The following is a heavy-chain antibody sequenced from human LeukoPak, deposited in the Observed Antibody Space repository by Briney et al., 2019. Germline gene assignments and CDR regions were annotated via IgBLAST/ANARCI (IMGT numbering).Heavy chain of an antibody. CDR3: ARTYYYDSSGYFDY. V-gene: IGHV3-23*01. J-gene: IGHJ4*02. CDR2: ISDSGGST. CDR1: GFTFSSYA. D-gene: IGHD3-22*01. Sequence: GGSLRLSCAASGFTFSSYAMSWVRQAPGKGLEWVSSISDSGGSTYYADSVKGRFTISRDNSKNTLYLQMNSLRADDTAVYCCARTYYYDSSGYFDYWGQGTLVTVSS.